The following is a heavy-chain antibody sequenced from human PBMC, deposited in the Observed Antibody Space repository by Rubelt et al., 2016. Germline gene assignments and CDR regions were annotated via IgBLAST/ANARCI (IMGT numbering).Heavy chain of an antibody. V-gene: IGHV3-7*01. J-gene: IGHJ5*02. Sequence: VQLVESGGGVVQPGRSLRLSCAASGFTFSSYAMHWVRQAPGKGLEWVANIKADGSEKYYVDSVEGRFTIPRDNAKNSLYLQMNSLRADDTGVYYCARDASFSNWFDPWGQGTLVTVSS. CDR1: GFTFSSYA. CDR2: IKADGSEK. CDR3: ARDASFSNWFDP.